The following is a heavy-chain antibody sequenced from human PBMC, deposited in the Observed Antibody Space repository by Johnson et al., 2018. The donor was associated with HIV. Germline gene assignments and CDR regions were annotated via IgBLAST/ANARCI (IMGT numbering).Heavy chain of an antibody. D-gene: IGHD1-26*01. J-gene: IGHJ3*02. CDR1: GFTFSSYA. CDR3: ARVEELLRAFDI. CDR2: ISYDGSNK. Sequence: VQLAESGGGVVQPGRSLRLSCAASGFTFSSYAMHWVRQAPGKGLEWVAVISYDGSNKYYADSVKGRFTISRDNSKNTLYLQMNSLRAEDTAVYYCARVEELLRAFDIWGQGTMVTVSS. V-gene: IGHV3-30*04.